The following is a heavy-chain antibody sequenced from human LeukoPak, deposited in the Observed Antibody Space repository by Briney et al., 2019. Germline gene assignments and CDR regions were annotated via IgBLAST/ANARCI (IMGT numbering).Heavy chain of an antibody. CDR2: INAGNGNT. D-gene: IGHD1-26*01. J-gene: IGHJ4*02. V-gene: IGHV1-3*03. CDR3: ARGRSGSYPYFGY. Sequence: ASVKVSCKASGYTFTNYAMHWVRQAPGQRLEWMGWINAGNGNTKYSQEFQGRVTITRDTSASTAYMELSSLRSEDMAVYYCARGRSGSYPYFGYWGQGTLVTVSS. CDR1: GYTFTNYA.